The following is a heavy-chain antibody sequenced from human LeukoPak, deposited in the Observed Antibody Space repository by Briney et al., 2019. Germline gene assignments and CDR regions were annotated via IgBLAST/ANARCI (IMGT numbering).Heavy chain of an antibody. J-gene: IGHJ3*02. CDR2: INSDGSST. Sequence: GGSLRLSCAASGFTFSSYWMHWVRQAPGKGLVWVSRINSDGSSTSYADSVKGRFTISRDNAENTLYLQMNSLRAEDTAVYYCARATMVRGVIIRANAFDIWGQGTMVTVSS. D-gene: IGHD3-10*01. V-gene: IGHV3-74*01. CDR1: GFTFSSYW. CDR3: ARATMVRGVIIRANAFDI.